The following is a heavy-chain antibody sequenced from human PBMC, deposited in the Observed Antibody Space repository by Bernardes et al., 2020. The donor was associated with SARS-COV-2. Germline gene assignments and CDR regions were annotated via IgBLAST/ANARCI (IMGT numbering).Heavy chain of an antibody. CDR1: GFTFSDYY. V-gene: IGHV3-11*01. J-gene: IGHJ6*02. Sequence: GGSLRLSCAASGFTFSDYYMSWIRQAPGKGLEWVSYLSSSGSTLYYADSVKGRFTISRDNAKNSLYLQMNSLRAEDTAVYYCARDLAAAASSYYYYGMDVWGQGTTVTVSS. D-gene: IGHD6-13*01. CDR3: ARDLAAAASSYYYYGMDV. CDR2: LSSSGSTL.